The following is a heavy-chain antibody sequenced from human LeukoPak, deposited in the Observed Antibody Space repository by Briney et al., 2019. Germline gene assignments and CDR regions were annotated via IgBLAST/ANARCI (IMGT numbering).Heavy chain of an antibody. V-gene: IGHV1-2*02. J-gene: IGHJ5*02. D-gene: IGHD3-9*01. CDR2: INPNSGGT. CDR1: EYTFTGYY. Sequence: HWASVKVSCKASEYTFTGYYMHWVRQAPGQGLEWMGWINPNSGGTNYAQKLQGRVTMTRDTSISTAYMELSRLRSDDTAVYYCARSTGGIFLTGESGAFDPWGQGTLVTVSS. CDR3: ARSTGGIFLTGESGAFDP.